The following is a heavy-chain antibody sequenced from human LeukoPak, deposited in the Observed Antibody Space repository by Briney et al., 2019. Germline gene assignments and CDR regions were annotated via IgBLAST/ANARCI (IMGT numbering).Heavy chain of an antibody. CDR3: AREGYCRGGTCNPLDN. V-gene: IGHV3-21*01. CDR2: ISSSSSYI. D-gene: IGHD2-15*01. J-gene: IGHJ4*02. Sequence: GGSLRLSCAASGFTFSSYTMNWVRQGPGKGLEWVSCISSSSSYIYYADSVKGRFTISRDNAKNSLYLQMSSLRAEDTAVYYCAREGYCRGGTCNPLDNWGQGTLVTVSS. CDR1: GFTFSSYT.